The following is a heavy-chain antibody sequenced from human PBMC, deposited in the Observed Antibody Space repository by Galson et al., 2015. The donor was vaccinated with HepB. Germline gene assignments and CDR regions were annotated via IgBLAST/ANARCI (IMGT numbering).Heavy chain of an antibody. Sequence: SLRLSCAASGFTFDKFGMHWVRQAPGMGLEWVAVVYNDGINKLYAESAKGRFTISRDDSKNTVSLQMDSLRVEDTAIYYCARGASGQSLFLNYYMDVWGQGTTVAVSS. V-gene: IGHV3-33*01. CDR1: GFTFDKFG. CDR2: VYNDGINK. D-gene: IGHD3-3*01. J-gene: IGHJ6*03. CDR3: ARGASGQSLFLNYYMDV.